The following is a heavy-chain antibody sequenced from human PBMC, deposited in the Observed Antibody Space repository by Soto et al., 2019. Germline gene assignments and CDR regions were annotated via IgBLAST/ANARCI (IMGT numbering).Heavy chain of an antibody. Sequence: PGGSLRLSCAASGFTFSSYGMHWVRQAPGKGLEWVAVISYDGSNKYYADSVKGRFTISRDNSKNTLYLQMNSLRAEDTAVYYCAKVFYGDFNYFDYWGQGTLVTVSS. D-gene: IGHD4-17*01. V-gene: IGHV3-30*18. CDR2: ISYDGSNK. CDR1: GFTFSSYG. J-gene: IGHJ4*02. CDR3: AKVFYGDFNYFDY.